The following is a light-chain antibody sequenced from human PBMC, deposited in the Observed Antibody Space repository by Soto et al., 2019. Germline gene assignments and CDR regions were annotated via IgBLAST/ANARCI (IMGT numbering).Light chain of an antibody. CDR1: QSITTY. V-gene: IGKV1-39*01. J-gene: IGKJ1*01. Sequence: DIQMTQSPSSLSASVGDRVTITCRASQSITTYLNWYQQKPGKAPKLLIYTASSLQSGVPSRFSGSGSGTDFTLTISSLQPEDFATYYCHQHYNSPRTLGQGTRVEIK. CDR2: TAS. CDR3: HQHYNSPRT.